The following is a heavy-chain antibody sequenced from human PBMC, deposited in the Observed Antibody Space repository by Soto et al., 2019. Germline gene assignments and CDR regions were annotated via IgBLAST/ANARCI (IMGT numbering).Heavy chain of an antibody. CDR2: ISPKNGNT. V-gene: IGHV1-18*04. J-gene: IGHJ5*02. Sequence: LLLQSGAELKKPGASVKISCKASGYSFSTYDISWLRQAPGQGPEWMGRISPKNGNTNYAQNFQDRVTMTADSSSSTAHMELRGLRSDDTDKYYCATSYDSGFDPWGQGTLVTVSS. D-gene: IGHD3-3*01. CDR1: GYSFSTYD. CDR3: ATSYDSGFDP.